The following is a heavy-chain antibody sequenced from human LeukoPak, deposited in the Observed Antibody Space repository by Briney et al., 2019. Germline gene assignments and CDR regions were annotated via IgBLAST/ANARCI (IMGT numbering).Heavy chain of an antibody. J-gene: IGHJ4*02. Sequence: GGSLRLSCAASGFTFSTYEINWVRQAPGKGLEWVSFISSSGSTTVYADSVKGRFTISRDNARNSLFLQMNSLRAEDTAVYYCARGYCDSTSCHEEGFDFWGQGTLVTVSS. CDR2: ISSSGSTT. CDR3: ARGYCDSTSCHEEGFDF. D-gene: IGHD2-2*01. V-gene: IGHV3-48*03. CDR1: GFTFSTYE.